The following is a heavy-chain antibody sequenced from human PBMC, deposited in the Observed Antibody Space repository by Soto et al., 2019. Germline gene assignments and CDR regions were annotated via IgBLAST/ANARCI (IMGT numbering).Heavy chain of an antibody. Sequence: EVQLLESEGSLVQPGGSLRLSCAASGFTFSSYAMSWVRQAPGKGLEWVSAISGSGGSTYYADSVKGRFTISRDNSKNTLYLQMNSLRAEDTAVYYCAKGHSGHDGGFDYWGQGTLVTVSS. D-gene: IGHD5-12*01. CDR2: ISGSGGST. J-gene: IGHJ4*02. V-gene: IGHV3-23*01. CDR1: GFTFSSYA. CDR3: AKGHSGHDGGFDY.